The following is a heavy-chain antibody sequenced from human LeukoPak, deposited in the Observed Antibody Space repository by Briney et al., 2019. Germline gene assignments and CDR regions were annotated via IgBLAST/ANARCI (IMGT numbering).Heavy chain of an antibody. CDR3: ARETVAVAGSGYYYYMDV. D-gene: IGHD6-19*01. Sequence: PGGSLRLSCVASGFTFSNYWMSWVRQAPGKGLEWVANIKEDGSQKDYVDSVKGRFTISRDNAKNSLYLQMNSLRAEDTAVYYCARETVAVAGSGYYYYMDVWGKGTTVTVSS. V-gene: IGHV3-7*01. CDR1: GFTFSNYW. CDR2: IKEDGSQK. J-gene: IGHJ6*03.